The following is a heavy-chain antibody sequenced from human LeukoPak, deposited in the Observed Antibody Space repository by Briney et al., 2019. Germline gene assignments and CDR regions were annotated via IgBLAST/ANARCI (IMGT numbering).Heavy chain of an antibody. CDR1: GITFSSYG. Sequence: PGGSLRLSCAASGITFSSYGMSWVRQAPGKGLEWVSSISSTGGTTYYADSVKGRFTISRDNAKNSLYLQMNSLRAEDTALYHCARDYGWFGEDRGNAFDIWGQGTMVTVSS. D-gene: IGHD3-10*01. CDR2: ISSTGGTT. J-gene: IGHJ3*02. CDR3: ARDYGWFGEDRGNAFDI. V-gene: IGHV3-20*01.